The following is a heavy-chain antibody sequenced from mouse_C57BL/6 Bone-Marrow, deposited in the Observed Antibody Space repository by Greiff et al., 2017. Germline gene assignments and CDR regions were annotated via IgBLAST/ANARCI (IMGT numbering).Heavy chain of an antibody. CDR2: INPNNGGT. CDR1: GYTFTDYY. CDR3: ASSVLYRDAMDY. D-gene: IGHD3-3*01. V-gene: IGHV1-26*01. Sequence: EVQLQQSGPELVKPGASVKISCKASGYTFTDYYMNWVKQSHGKSLEWIGDINPNNGGTSYNQKFKGKATLTVDKSSSTAYMELRSLTSEDSAVYYCASSVLYRDAMDYWGQGTSVTVSS. J-gene: IGHJ4*01.